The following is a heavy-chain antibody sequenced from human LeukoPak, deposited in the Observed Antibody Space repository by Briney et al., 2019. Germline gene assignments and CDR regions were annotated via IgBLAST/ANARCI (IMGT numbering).Heavy chain of an antibody. CDR2: ISSSSSTI. CDR1: GFTFSDYS. CDR3: ARDWGYYDSSGYYYFDY. D-gene: IGHD3-22*01. J-gene: IGHJ4*02. V-gene: IGHV3-48*01. Sequence: GGSLRLSCAASGFTFSDYSMNWVRQAPGKGLEWVSYISSSSSTIYYADSVKGRFTISRDNAKNSLYLQMNSLRAEDTAVYYCARDWGYYDSSGYYYFDYWGQGTLVTVSS.